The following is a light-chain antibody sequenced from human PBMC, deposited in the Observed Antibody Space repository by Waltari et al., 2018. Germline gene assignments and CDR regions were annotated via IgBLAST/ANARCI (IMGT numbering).Light chain of an antibody. CDR1: NIEKKS. J-gene: IGLJ2*01. CDR2: YDD. V-gene: IGLV3-21*01. CDR3: QVWDSDAGQPL. Sequence: SYFVTQSPSVSVTPGQTASVSCGGYNIEKKSVHWYQQKPGQAPMVVITYDDDRPPGIPRRCSGCNSGNAAILTISRVEAGDEADYYCQVWDSDAGQPLFGGGTKLTV.